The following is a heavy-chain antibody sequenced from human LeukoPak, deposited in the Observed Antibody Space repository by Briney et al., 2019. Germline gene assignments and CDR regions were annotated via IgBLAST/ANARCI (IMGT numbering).Heavy chain of an antibody. CDR1: GFTVSSNY. J-gene: IGHJ4*02. Sequence: GGSLRLSVAASGFTVSSNYMSWVRQAPGNGLEWVSVIYSGGITFYADSVKDRFTISRKNSKNTLSLQMNSVRAEDRAVYYCVRLDSIDYWGQGTLVTVSS. CDR3: VRLDSIDY. CDR2: IYSGGIT. V-gene: IGHV3-53*01. D-gene: IGHD3-22*01.